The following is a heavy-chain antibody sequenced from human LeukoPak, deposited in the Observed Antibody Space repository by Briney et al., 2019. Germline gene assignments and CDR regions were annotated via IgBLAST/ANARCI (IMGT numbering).Heavy chain of an antibody. J-gene: IGHJ4*02. CDR2: IRQDGSEK. Sequence: GGSLRLSCAASGFTFSSYWMSWVRQAPGKGLEWVANIRQDGSEKYYVDSVKGRFTISRDNAKNSLYLQMNSLRAEDTAVYYCARRETYYYDSSGYFNYWGQGTLVTVSS. V-gene: IGHV3-7*01. D-gene: IGHD3-22*01. CDR1: GFTFSSYW. CDR3: ARRETYYYDSSGYFNY.